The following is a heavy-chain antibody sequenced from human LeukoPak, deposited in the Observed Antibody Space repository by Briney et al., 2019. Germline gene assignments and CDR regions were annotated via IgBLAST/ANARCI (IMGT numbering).Heavy chain of an antibody. CDR1: GFTLSSYA. CDR3: QARHGY. D-gene: IGHD6-6*01. V-gene: IGHV3-23*01. J-gene: IGHJ4*01. Sequence: GGSLRLSCATSGFTLSSYAMIWVRQAPGKGLEWVSAISGSGGSTYYAASVKGRFTVSRDNSKNTLYLQMKSLRVDDTAVYYCQARHGYWGHGTLVTVSS. CDR2: ISGSGGST.